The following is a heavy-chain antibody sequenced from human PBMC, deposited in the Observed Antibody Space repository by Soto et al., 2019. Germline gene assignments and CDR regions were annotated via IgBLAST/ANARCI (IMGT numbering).Heavy chain of an antibody. CDR3: ARVNYDSSGYYFDY. D-gene: IGHD3-22*01. CDR2: IWYDGSNK. Sequence: PVGSLRLSCAASGFTFSSYGMHWFRQAPGNGLEWVAFIWYDGSNKYYADSVKGRFTISRDNSKNTLYLQMNSLRAEDTAVYYCARVNYDSSGYYFDYWGQGTLVTVSS. CDR1: GFTFSSYG. V-gene: IGHV3-33*01. J-gene: IGHJ4*02.